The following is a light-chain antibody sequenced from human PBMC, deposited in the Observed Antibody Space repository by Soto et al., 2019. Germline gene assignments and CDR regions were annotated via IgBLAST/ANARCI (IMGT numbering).Light chain of an antibody. CDR3: QQYNNWPPWT. V-gene: IGKV3-15*01. Sequence: EIVVTQSPATLSLSPGERATLSCRASQSVTTDLAWYQQKPGQPPRLLIYGASTRATGIPARFSGSGSGTEFTLTISSLQSEDFAVYYCQQYNNWPPWTFGQGTKVDIK. J-gene: IGKJ1*01. CDR2: GAS. CDR1: QSVTTD.